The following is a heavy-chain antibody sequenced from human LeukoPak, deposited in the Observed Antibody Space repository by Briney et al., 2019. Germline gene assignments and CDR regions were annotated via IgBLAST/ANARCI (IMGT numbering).Heavy chain of an antibody. CDR1: GYTFTSYA. Sequence: ASVKVSCKASGYTFTSYAMNWVRQAPGQGLEWMGIINPSGGSTSYAQKFQGRVTMTRDTSTSTVYMELSSLRSEDTAVYYCARAGASSAGGMDVWGQGTTVTVSS. D-gene: IGHD4/OR15-4a*01. CDR3: ARAGASSAGGMDV. J-gene: IGHJ6*02. CDR2: INPSGGST. V-gene: IGHV1-46*01.